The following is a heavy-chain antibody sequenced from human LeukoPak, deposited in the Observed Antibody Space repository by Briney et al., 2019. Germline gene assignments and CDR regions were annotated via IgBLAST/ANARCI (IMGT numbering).Heavy chain of an antibody. CDR2: TYYSGST. J-gene: IGHJ6*01. Sequence: PSETLSLPCTVSGGPLSSYYWNWIRQPPGKGLEWVGYTYYSGSTNHNPSLRSRLTLSVSTSKNQFSLRLSSVTAADTAVYYCARAGSRIIMVPDVWGQGTTVTVSS. D-gene: IGHD3-10*01. CDR1: GGPLSSYY. CDR3: ARAGSRIIMVPDV. V-gene: IGHV4-59*01.